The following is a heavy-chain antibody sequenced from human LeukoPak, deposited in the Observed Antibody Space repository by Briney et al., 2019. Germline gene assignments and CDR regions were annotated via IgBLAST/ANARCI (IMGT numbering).Heavy chain of an antibody. J-gene: IGHJ6*03. CDR3: ARAAYGYGSGSYLFNDYYYYYYMDV. D-gene: IGHD3-10*01. CDR1: GGSISSGSYY. CDR2: IYTSGST. Sequence: SETLSLTCTVSGGSISSGSYYWSWIRQPAGKGLEWIGRIYTSGSTNYNPSLKSRVTISVDTSKNQFSLKLSSVTAADTAVYYCARAAYGYGSGSYLFNDYYYYYYMDVWGKGTTVTISS. V-gene: IGHV4-61*02.